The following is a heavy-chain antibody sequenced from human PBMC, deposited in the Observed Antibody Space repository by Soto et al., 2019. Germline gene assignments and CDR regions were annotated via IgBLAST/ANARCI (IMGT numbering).Heavy chain of an antibody. CDR3: AKELGGYCSGGRCYYFDY. J-gene: IGHJ4*02. CDR2: IWFDGSEK. CDR1: GFSFTTYG. V-gene: IGHV3-33*06. D-gene: IGHD2-15*01. Sequence: PGGSLRLSCAASGFSFTTYGMHWVRQAPGKGLEWVAVIWFDGSEKYYGESVKGRFTISRDNSKNTVYLQMNSLRAEDTAVYYCAKELGGYCSGGRCYYFDYWGQGTLVTVSS.